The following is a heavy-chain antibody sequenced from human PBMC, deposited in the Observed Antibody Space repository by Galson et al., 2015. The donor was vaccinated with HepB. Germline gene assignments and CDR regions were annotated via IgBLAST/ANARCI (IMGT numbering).Heavy chain of an antibody. CDR3: ARDGIRGDFFDY. D-gene: IGHD7-27*01. J-gene: IGHJ4*02. Sequence: TVSCKASSYAFTSHGLSWVRQAPGQGLEWMGWINTHNGNTDYGQKFEGRVTLTADTCTTTAYMELRSLKSGDTALYFCARDGIRGDFFDYWGQGTLVTVSS. CDR2: INTHNGNT. CDR1: SYAFTSHG. V-gene: IGHV1-18*01.